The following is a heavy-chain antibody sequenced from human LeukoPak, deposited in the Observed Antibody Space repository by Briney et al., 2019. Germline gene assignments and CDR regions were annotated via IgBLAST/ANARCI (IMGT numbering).Heavy chain of an antibody. J-gene: IGHJ4*02. CDR1: GFTFSTYG. Sequence: GGALRLSCAAYGFTFSTYGMNWVRQAPGKGLEWVSAISASGGNTYYADSVKGRFTISRDNSKNTLFLEMNSLRAEDTAVYYCAKEYSVRNQFDYWGQGTLVAVSS. CDR3: AKEYSVRNQFDY. CDR2: ISASGGNT. V-gene: IGHV3-23*01. D-gene: IGHD1-14*01.